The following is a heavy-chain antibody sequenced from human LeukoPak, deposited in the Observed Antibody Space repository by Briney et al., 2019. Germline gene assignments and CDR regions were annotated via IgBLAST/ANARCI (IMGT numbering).Heavy chain of an antibody. D-gene: IGHD3-22*01. J-gene: IGHJ5*02. CDR2: ISWSSGSI. V-gene: IGHV3-9*01. CDR1: GFTFDDYA. Sequence: GGSLRLSCAASGFTFDDYAMHWARQAPGKGLEWVSGISWSSGSIGYADSVKGRFTISRDNAKNSLYLQMNSLRPEDTALYYCAKGSSGYYQYNWFDPWGQGTLVAVSS. CDR3: AKGSSGYYQYNWFDP.